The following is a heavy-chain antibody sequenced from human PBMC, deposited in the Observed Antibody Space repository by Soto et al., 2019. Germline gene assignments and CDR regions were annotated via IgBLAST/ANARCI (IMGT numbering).Heavy chain of an antibody. J-gene: IGHJ4*02. CDR1: GFTFSSYG. CDR2: ISYDGSNK. D-gene: IGHD4-17*01. CDR3: EMPTTVTNYFDY. V-gene: IGHV3-30*03. Sequence: QVQLVESGGGVVQPGRSLRLSCAASGFTFSSYGMHWVRQAPGKGLEWVAVISYDGSNKYYADSVKGRFTISRDNSKNTLYLQMNSLRAEDTAVYYCEMPTTVTNYFDYWGQGTLVTVSS.